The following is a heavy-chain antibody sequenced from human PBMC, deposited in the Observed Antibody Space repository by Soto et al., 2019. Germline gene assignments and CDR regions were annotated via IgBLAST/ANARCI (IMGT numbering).Heavy chain of an antibody. Sequence: QVQLVQSGAEVKKPGSSVKVSCKASGGTFSSYAISWVRQAPGQGLEWMGGIIPIFGTANYAQKFQGRVTITADESTSTAYMELSSLRSEDTAVYYCARGARKYCSGGSCYGDRFDPWGQGTLVTVSS. CDR3: ARGARKYCSGGSCYGDRFDP. J-gene: IGHJ5*02. V-gene: IGHV1-69*01. CDR2: IIPIFGTA. D-gene: IGHD2-15*01. CDR1: GGTFSSYA.